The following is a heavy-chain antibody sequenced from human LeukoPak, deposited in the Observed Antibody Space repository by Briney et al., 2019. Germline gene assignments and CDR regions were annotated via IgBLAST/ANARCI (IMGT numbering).Heavy chain of an antibody. CDR1: GFTFSSYA. Sequence: GGPLRLSCAASGFTFSSYAMHWVRQAPGKGLEWVAVISYDGSNKYYADSVKGRFTISRDNSKNTLYLQMNSLRAEDTAVYYCARDVKGITIFGVVIDIDYWGQGTLVTVSS. V-gene: IGHV3-30-3*01. CDR3: ARDVKGITIFGVVIDIDY. D-gene: IGHD3-3*01. CDR2: ISYDGSNK. J-gene: IGHJ4*02.